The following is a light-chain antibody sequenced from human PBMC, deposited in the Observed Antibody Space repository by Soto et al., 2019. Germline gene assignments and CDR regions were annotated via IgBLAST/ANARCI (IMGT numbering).Light chain of an antibody. CDR2: DAS. CDR3: QQYDSYSRT. Sequence: ENQMTQSPCIHSASVRNRVTITCRASQSISSWLAWYQKKQGKAPKLLIYDASSLESGVPSRLRGSGYGTELTITISSMKDDDLGTYYCQQYDSYSRTFGHGTKVDIK. J-gene: IGKJ1*01. CDR1: QSISSW. V-gene: IGKV1-5*01.